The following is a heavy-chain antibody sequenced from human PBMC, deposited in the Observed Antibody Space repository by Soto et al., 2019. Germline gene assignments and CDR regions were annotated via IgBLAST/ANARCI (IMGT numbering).Heavy chain of an antibody. CDR3: ARHPPLGAAGEIDY. D-gene: IGHD6-13*01. CDR2: IDPSDSQT. Sequence: GESLKISCKGSGYSFAGYWITWVRQKPGKGLEWMGRIDPSDSQTYYSPSFRGHVTISATKSITTVFLQWSSLRASDTAMYYCARHPPLGAAGEIDYWGQGTLVTVSS. V-gene: IGHV5-10-1*01. CDR1: GYSFAGYW. J-gene: IGHJ4*02.